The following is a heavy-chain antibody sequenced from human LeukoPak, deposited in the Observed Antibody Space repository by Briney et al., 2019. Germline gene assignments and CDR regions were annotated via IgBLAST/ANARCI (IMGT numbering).Heavy chain of an antibody. J-gene: IGHJ6*03. CDR1: GGSFSGYY. V-gene: IGHV4-34*01. D-gene: IGHD3-16*01. Sequence: SETLSLTCAVYGGSFSGYYWSWIRQSPGKGLEWIGEINHRGSTNYTPSLKSRVIISLDTSKNQFSLKLSSVTAADTAVYYCARGGGRKFFGGGAYYYYMDVWGKGTTVVVSS. CDR2: INHRGST. CDR3: ARGGGRKFFGGGAYYYYMDV.